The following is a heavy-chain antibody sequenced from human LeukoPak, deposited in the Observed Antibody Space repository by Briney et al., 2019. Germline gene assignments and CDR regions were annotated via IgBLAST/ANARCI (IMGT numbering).Heavy chain of an antibody. CDR3: ARDIAARSTGVFDY. Sequence: SETLSLTCTVSGGSISGGRYYLAWIRQPPRKGLEWIGSIYYSGSTYYNPSLKSRVTISVDTSKNQFSLKLSSVTAADTAVYYCARDIAARSTGVFDYWGQGTLVTVSS. D-gene: IGHD6-6*01. CDR1: GGSISGGRYY. V-gene: IGHV4-39*02. J-gene: IGHJ4*02. CDR2: IYYSGST.